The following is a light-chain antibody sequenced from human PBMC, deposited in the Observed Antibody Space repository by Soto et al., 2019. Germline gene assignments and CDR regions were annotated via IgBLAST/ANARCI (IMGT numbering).Light chain of an antibody. CDR3: QQTYITPFT. Sequence: DIQMTQSPSSLSASVGDRVTITCRASQSITDYLNWYQQKPGKAPKLLIYAASSLQSGVPSRFSASRSGTDFTLTISRLQPEDFATYFCQQTYITPFTFGQGTRLEIK. CDR2: AAS. V-gene: IGKV1-39*01. J-gene: IGKJ5*01. CDR1: QSITDY.